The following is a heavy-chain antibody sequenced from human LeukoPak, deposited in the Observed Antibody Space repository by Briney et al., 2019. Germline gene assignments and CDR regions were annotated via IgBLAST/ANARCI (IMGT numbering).Heavy chain of an antibody. CDR3: ARDHVPRGDGYNYYEF. J-gene: IGHJ4*02. D-gene: IGHD3-22*01. V-gene: IGHV1-18*01. CDR1: GYTFTTYG. Sequence: ASVKVSCKASGYTFTTYGISWVRQAPGQGLEWMGWISGHNGNTKYAQKLQGRVTMTTDTSTSTVYMDLRSLRSDDTAMYYCARDHVPRGDGYNYYEFWGQGTLVSVSS. CDR2: ISGHNGNT.